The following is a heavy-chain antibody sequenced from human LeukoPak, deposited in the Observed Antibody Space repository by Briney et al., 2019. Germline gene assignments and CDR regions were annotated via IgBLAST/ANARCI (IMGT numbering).Heavy chain of an antibody. D-gene: IGHD3-10*02. CDR1: GFTFSSYE. Sequence: GGSLRLSCAASGFTFSSYEMNWVRQAPGKGLEWVSYISSSGSTIYYADSVKGRFTTSRDNAKNSLYLQMNSLRAEDSAVYYCAELGITMIGGVWGKGTTVTISS. V-gene: IGHV3-48*03. J-gene: IGHJ6*04. CDR2: ISSSGSTI. CDR3: AELGITMIGGV.